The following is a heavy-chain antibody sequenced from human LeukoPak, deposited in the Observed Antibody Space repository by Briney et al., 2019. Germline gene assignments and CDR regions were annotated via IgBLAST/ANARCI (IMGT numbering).Heavy chain of an antibody. CDR2: IIPIFGTA. CDR3: ARGITMVRGVIGYYYMDV. D-gene: IGHD3-10*01. J-gene: IGHJ6*03. CDR1: GGTFSSYA. V-gene: IGHV1-69*05. Sequence: SVKVSCKASGGTFSSYAISWVRQAPGQGLEWMGGIIPIFGTANYAQKFQGRVTITTDESTSTAYMELSSLISEDTAVYYCARGITMVRGVIGYYYMDVWGKGTTVTVSS.